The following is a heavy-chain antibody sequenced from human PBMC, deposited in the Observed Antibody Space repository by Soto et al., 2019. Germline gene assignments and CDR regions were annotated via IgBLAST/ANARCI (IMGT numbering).Heavy chain of an antibody. CDR2: IFDAGTT. J-gene: IGHJ6*02. Sequence: XETLSLTCSVAGYSVGRGTNYWSWVRQAPGRGLERIGYIFDAGTTNYNPSLESRVSISLDTAKNQVSLKLTSVTAADTAIYYCARDRRGRADGFIYYYAMDVWGQGTSVTVSS. CDR3: ARDRRGRADGFIYYYAMDV. D-gene: IGHD6-13*01. V-gene: IGHV4-61*01. CDR1: GYSVGRGTNY.